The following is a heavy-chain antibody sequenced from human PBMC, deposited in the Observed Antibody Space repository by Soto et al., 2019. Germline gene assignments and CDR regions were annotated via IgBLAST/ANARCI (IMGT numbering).Heavy chain of an antibody. D-gene: IGHD7-27*01. Sequence: GGSLRLSCAASGFTFSSYSMNWVRQAPGKGLEWVSSISSSSSYIYYADSVKGRFTISRDNAKNSLYLQMNSLRAEDTAVYYCARVRLGTGAGDAFDIWGQGTMVTVSS. CDR2: ISSSSSYI. CDR3: ARVRLGTGAGDAFDI. CDR1: GFTFSSYS. J-gene: IGHJ3*02. V-gene: IGHV3-21*01.